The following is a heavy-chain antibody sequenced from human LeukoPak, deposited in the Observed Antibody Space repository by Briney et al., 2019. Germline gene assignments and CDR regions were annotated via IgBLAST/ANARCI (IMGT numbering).Heavy chain of an antibody. CDR1: GFSFATYA. J-gene: IGHJ6*02. V-gene: IGHV3-48*02. Sequence: GGSLRLSCAGSGFSFATYAMNWVRQAPGKGLEWVSYISDGSRTIYYAASVKGRFTISRDNAENSLYLQMNSLSDEDTAVYYCARGAYYYYAMDVWGQGTAVTVSS. CDR2: ISDGSRTI. CDR3: ARGAYYYYAMDV.